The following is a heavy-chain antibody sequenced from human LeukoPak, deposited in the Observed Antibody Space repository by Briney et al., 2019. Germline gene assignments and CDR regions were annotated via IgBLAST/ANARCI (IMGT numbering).Heavy chain of an antibody. V-gene: IGHV4-59*01. CDR2: IYYSGST. CDR3: ARGYCSSTICFQYFHH. J-gene: IGHJ1*01. Sequence: SETLSLTCTVSGGSISSYYWSWIRQPPGKGLEWIGYIYYSGSTNYNPSLKSRVAISVDTSKNQFSLKLNSVTAADTAVYYCARGYCSSTICFQYFHHWGQGTLVTVSS. CDR1: GGSISSYY. D-gene: IGHD2-2*01.